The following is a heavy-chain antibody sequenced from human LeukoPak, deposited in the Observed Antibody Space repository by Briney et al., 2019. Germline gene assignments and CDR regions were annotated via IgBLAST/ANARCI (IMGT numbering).Heavy chain of an antibody. Sequence: GGSLRLSCAASGFTFSSYAMSWVRQAPGKGLEWVSAISGSGGSTYYADSVKGRFTISRDNSKNTLYLQMNSLRAEDTAVYHCAKDTSSTSCYDYWGQGTLVTVSS. J-gene: IGHJ4*02. CDR2: ISGSGGST. CDR3: AKDTSSTSCYDY. D-gene: IGHD2-2*01. CDR1: GFTFSSYA. V-gene: IGHV3-23*01.